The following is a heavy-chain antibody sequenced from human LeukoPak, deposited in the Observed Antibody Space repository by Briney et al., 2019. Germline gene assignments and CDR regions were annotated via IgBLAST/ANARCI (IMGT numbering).Heavy chain of an antibody. J-gene: IGHJ3*02. CDR2: IYYSGST. V-gene: IGHV4-59*01. CDR1: GGSIGSYY. CDR3: ARAPSNRPQGVWFFDI. Sequence: SETLSLTCTVSGGSIGSYYWSWIRQPPGKGLEWIGYIYYSGSTNYNPSLKSRVTISVDTSKNQFSLKLSSVTAADTAVYYCARAPSNRPQGVWFFDIWGQGTMVTVSS. D-gene: IGHD1-14*01.